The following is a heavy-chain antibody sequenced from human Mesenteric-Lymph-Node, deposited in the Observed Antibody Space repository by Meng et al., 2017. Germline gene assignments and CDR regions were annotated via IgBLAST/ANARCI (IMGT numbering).Heavy chain of an antibody. CDR1: GDSVSSNSAA. CDR2: TYYRSKYYN. Sequence: VPLQQSGPGLVKPSQTLPLTCAISGDSVSSNSAAWNWIRQSPSRGLEWLGRTYYRSKYYNDYALSVKSRITINPDTSKNQFSLQLNSVTPEDTAIYYCARDWGDVRGGFDFWGQGTLVTVSS. J-gene: IGHJ4*02. CDR3: ARDWGDVRGGFDF. V-gene: IGHV6-1*01. D-gene: IGHD3-10*02.